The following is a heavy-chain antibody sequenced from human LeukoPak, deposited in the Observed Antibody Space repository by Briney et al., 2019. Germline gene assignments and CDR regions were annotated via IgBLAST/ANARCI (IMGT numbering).Heavy chain of an antibody. CDR1: GFIFSTYA. CDR2: ISYDGSSK. Sequence: AGGSLRLSCAASGFIFSTYAMHWVRQAPGKGLEWVAVISYDGSSKYYADSVKGRFTISRDNSKNTLYLQMNSLRAEDTAVYYCARDTTPLVYYYGMDVWGQGTTVTVSS. CDR3: ARDTTPLVYYYGMDV. J-gene: IGHJ6*02. D-gene: IGHD1-1*01. V-gene: IGHV3-30-3*01.